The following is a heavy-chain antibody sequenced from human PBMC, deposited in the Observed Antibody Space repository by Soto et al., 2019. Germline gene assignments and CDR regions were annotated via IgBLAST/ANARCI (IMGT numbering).Heavy chain of an antibody. CDR3: ARRVVSTYSWFDP. Sequence: QVQLQESGPGLVKPSQTLSLTCTVSGGSISSGGYYWSWIRQHPGKGLEWIGYIYYSGSTYYNPSLERRVTISVDTSKNQFSLKLSSVTAADTAVYYCARRVVSTYSWFDPWGQGTLVTVSS. V-gene: IGHV4-31*03. CDR1: GGSISSGGYY. CDR2: IYYSGST. J-gene: IGHJ5*02. D-gene: IGHD2-2*01.